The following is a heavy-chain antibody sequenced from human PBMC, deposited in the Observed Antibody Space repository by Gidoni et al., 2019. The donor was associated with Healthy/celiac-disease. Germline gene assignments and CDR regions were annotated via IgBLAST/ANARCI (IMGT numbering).Heavy chain of an antibody. CDR2: ISGSGGRT. D-gene: IGHD3-3*01. V-gene: IGHV3-23*01. Sequence: EVQLLESGGGLVQPGGSLRLSCAASGFTFSSYAMSWVRQAPGQGLEWVSAISGSGGRTYYADSVKGRFTISRDNSKNTLYLQMNSLRAEDTAVYYCAKVAYYDFWSGYLGQVGRGHYNYAFDIWGQGTVVTVSS. CDR3: AKVAYYDFWSGYLGQVGRGHYNYAFDI. J-gene: IGHJ3*02. CDR1: GFTFSSYA.